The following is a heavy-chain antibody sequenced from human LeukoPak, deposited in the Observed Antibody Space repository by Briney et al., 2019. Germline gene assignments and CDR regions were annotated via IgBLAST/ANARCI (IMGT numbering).Heavy chain of an antibody. Sequence: GGSLRLSCAASGFTFSSYAMHWVRQAPGKGLGWVAVISYDGSNKYYADSVKGRFTISRDNSKNTLYLQMNSLRAEDTAVYYCARLLGFWSGYDYWGQGTLVTVSS. V-gene: IGHV3-30-3*01. D-gene: IGHD3-3*01. CDR1: GFTFSSYA. CDR2: ISYDGSNK. J-gene: IGHJ4*02. CDR3: ARLLGFWSGYDY.